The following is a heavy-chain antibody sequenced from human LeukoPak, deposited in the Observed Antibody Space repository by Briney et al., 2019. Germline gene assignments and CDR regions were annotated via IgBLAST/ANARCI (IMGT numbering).Heavy chain of an antibody. CDR2: IYYSGST. J-gene: IGHJ5*02. CDR1: GGSISSGGYY. D-gene: IGHD2-15*01. V-gene: IGHV4-31*03. Sequence: SQTLSLTCTVSGGSISSGGYYWSWIRQHPGKGLEWIGYIYYSGSTYYNPSLKSRVTISVDTSKNQFSLKLSSVTAANTAVYYCAAQDVNWFDPWGQGTLVTVSS. CDR3: AAQDVNWFDP.